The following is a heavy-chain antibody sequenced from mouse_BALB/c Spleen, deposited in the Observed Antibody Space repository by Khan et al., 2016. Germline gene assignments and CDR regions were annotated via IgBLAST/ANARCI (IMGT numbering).Heavy chain of an antibody. CDR2: IDPETGGT. V-gene: IGHV1-15*01. D-gene: IGHD2-1*01. CDR3: TREGVFYGNYDFDS. J-gene: IGHJ2*01. Sequence: QVQLKQSGAELVRPGASVTLSCKASGYTFSDYEMHWVKQTPVHGLQWIGSIDPETGGTAYNQKFKGQATLTAGRSSSTSYMELRSLTSEDSAVYYCTREGVFYGNYDFDSWGQGTTLTVSS. CDR1: GYTFSDYE.